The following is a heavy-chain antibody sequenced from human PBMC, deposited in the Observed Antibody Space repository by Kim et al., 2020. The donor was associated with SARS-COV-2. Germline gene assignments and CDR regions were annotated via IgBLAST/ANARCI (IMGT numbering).Heavy chain of an antibody. V-gene: IGHV1-2*02. CDR2: INPNSGGT. Sequence: ASVKVSCKASGYTFTGYYMHWVRQAPGQGLEWMGWINPNSGGTNYAQKFQGRVTMTRDTSISTAYMELSRLRSDDTAVYYCARTDLYYYYGMDVWGQGTTVTVSS. CDR3: ARTDLYYYYGMDV. J-gene: IGHJ6*02. CDR1: GYTFTGYY.